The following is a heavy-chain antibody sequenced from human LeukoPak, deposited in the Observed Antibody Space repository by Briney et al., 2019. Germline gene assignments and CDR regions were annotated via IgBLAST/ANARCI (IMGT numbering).Heavy chain of an antibody. Sequence: GASVKVSCKASGYTFTGYYMHWVRQAPGQGLEWMGWINPNSGGTNYAQKFQGRVTMTRDTSISTAYMELSRLRSDDTAVYYCARKDRVYGSGSYPPMDVWGKGTTVTISS. V-gene: IGHV1-2*02. D-gene: IGHD3-10*01. J-gene: IGHJ6*03. CDR3: ARKDRVYGSGSYPPMDV. CDR1: GYTFTGYY. CDR2: INPNSGGT.